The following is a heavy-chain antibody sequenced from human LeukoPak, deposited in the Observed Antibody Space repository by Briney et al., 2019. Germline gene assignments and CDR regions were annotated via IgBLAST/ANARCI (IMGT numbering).Heavy chain of an antibody. Sequence: GGSLRLSCAASGFTFSSYWTHWVRQAPGKGLVWVSRINSDGSSTSYADSVKGRFTISRDNAKNTLYLQMNSLRAEDTAVYYCARDNYRGNIVVVPAALDYWGQGTLVTVSS. CDR2: INSDGSST. V-gene: IGHV3-74*01. J-gene: IGHJ4*02. CDR1: GFTFSSYW. CDR3: ARDNYRGNIVVVPAALDY. D-gene: IGHD2-2*01.